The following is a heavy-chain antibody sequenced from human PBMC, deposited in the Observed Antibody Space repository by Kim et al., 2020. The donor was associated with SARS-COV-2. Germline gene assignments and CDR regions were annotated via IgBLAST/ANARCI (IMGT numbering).Heavy chain of an antibody. V-gene: IGHV4-39*01. J-gene: IGHJ4*02. CDR1: GGSISSSSYY. CDR2: IYYSGST. CDR3: ARHDVKWLAKAGYFDY. Sequence: SETLSLTCTVSGGSISSSSYYWGWIRQPPGKGLEWIGSIYYSGSTYYNPSLKSRATISVDTSKNQFSLKLSSVTAADTAVYYCARHDVKWLAKAGYFDYWGQGTLVTVSS. D-gene: IGHD6-19*01.